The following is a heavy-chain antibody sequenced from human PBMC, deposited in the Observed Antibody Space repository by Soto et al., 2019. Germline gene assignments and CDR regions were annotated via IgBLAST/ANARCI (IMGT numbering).Heavy chain of an antibody. CDR3: TLLPANYDTLTGNYPYYSNMAV. D-gene: IGHD3-9*01. CDR1: GFTFSNAW. V-gene: IGHV3-15*01. J-gene: IGHJ6*03. Sequence: GGSLRLSCAASGFTFSNAWMSWVRQAPGKGLEWVGRIKSKTDGGTTDYAAPVKGRITISRDDSKNTLYLQMNSLKAEDTAVYYCTLLPANYDTLTGNYPYYSNMAVRGNGTTVTGFS. CDR2: IKSKTDGGTT.